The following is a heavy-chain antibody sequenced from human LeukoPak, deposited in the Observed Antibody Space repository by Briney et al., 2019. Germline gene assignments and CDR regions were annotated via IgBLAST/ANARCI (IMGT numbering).Heavy chain of an antibody. CDR3: ARALYYYGSGSYYLGAFDI. CDR1: GFTFSSYG. CDR2: ISGSGGST. V-gene: IGHV3-23*01. Sequence: GGSLRLSCAASGFTFSSYGMSWVRQAPGKGLEWVSAISGSGGSTYYADSVKGRFTISRDNSKNTLYLQMNSLRAEDTAVYYCARALYYYGSGSYYLGAFDIWGQGTMVTVSS. D-gene: IGHD3-10*01. J-gene: IGHJ3*02.